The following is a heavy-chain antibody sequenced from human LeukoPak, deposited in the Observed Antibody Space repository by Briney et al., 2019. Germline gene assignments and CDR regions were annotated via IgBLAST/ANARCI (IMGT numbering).Heavy chain of an antibody. J-gene: IGHJ4*02. CDR1: GFTVSSNY. D-gene: IGHD7-27*01. Sequence: SGGSLRLSCAASGFTVSSNYMSWVRQAPGKGLEWVSIIYSGGNTYYADSVKGRFTISRDNSKNTLFLQMNSLSAEDTAVYYCAREELGMVYFDYWGLGTLVTVSS. V-gene: IGHV3-53*05. CDR2: IYSGGNT. CDR3: AREELGMVYFDY.